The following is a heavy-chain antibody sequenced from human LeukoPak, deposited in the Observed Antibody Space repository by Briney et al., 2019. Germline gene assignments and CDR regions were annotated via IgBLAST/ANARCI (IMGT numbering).Heavy chain of an antibody. CDR3: VRQQTPHGNFDY. CDR1: GFTFSNHA. V-gene: IGHV3-13*01. Sequence: PGGSLRLSCATSGFTFSNHAMHWVRQASGKGLEWVSVIGTAGDTFYPGSVKGRFTISRENAKNSLSLQMNSLRAEDTAVYYCVRQQTPHGNFDYWGQGTLVTVSS. D-gene: IGHD1-26*01. CDR2: IGTAGDT. J-gene: IGHJ4*02.